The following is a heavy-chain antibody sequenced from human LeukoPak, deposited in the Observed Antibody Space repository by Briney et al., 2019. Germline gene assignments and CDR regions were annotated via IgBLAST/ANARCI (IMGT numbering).Heavy chain of an antibody. CDR2: IIPILGIA. Sequence: GASVKVFCKASGGTFSSYAISWVRQAPGQGLEWMGRIIPILGIANYAQKFQGRVTITADKSTSTAYMELSSLRSEDTAVYYCARDDQTRSCGGDCSFDYWGQGTLVTVSS. V-gene: IGHV1-69*04. CDR3: ARDDQTRSCGGDCSFDY. D-gene: IGHD2-21*02. CDR1: GGTFSSYA. J-gene: IGHJ4*02.